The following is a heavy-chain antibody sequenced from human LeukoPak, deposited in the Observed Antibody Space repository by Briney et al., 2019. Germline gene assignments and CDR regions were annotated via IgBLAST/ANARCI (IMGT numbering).Heavy chain of an antibody. CDR3: ARQWFDAFDI. CDR2: ITLSSTTI. J-gene: IGHJ3*02. CDR1: GFAFSDYN. V-gene: IGHV3-48*01. Sequence: GGSLRLSCAASGFAFSDYNVHWVRQAPGKGLEWISYITLSSTTIYYADSVKGRFTISRDNAKNSLYLQMNSLRAEDTAVYYCARQWFDAFDIWGQGTMVTVSS. D-gene: IGHD3-22*01.